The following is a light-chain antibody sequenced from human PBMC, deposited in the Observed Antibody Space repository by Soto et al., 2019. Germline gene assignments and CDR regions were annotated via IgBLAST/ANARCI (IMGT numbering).Light chain of an antibody. Sequence: DIQMTQSPSSLSASVGDRVTITCQASQDISDYLNWFQQKPGSSPKLLIYDASNLDTGIPSRFSGSESGTDFTLPTSSLQPEDIATYYCQQHDNLPITFGQGKRLET. V-gene: IGKV1-33*01. CDR3: QQHDNLPIT. CDR1: QDISDY. J-gene: IGKJ5*01. CDR2: DAS.